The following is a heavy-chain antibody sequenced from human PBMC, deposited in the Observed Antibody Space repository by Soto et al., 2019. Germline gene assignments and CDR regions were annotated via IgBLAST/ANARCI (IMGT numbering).Heavy chain of an antibody. CDR1: GGSVSSGSYY. J-gene: IGHJ5*02. V-gene: IGHV4-61*01. CDR2: IYYSGST. CDR3: ARGPGLVVDATQNWFDP. Sequence: SKTLSLTCTVSGGSVSSGSYYWSWIRQPPGKGLEWIGYIYYSGSTNYNPSLKSRVTISVDTSKNQFSLKLSSVTAADTAVYYCARGPGLVVDATQNWFDPCGQATLVPVSA. D-gene: IGHD2-15*01.